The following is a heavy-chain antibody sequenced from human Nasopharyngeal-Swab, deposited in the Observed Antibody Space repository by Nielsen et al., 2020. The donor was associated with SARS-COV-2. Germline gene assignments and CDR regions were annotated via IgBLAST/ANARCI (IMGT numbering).Heavy chain of an antibody. J-gene: IGHJ2*01. D-gene: IGHD3-22*01. V-gene: IGHV3-30*03. CDR2: ISYDGSNK. CDR3: ARGGRITMIVVVITDGGYFDL. Sequence: GGSLRLSCAASGFTFSGYGMHWVRQAPGKGLEWVAVISYDGSNKYYADSVKGRFTISRDNSKNTLYLQMNSLRAEDTAVYYCARGGRITMIVVVITDGGYFDLWGRGTLVTVSS. CDR1: GFTFSGYG.